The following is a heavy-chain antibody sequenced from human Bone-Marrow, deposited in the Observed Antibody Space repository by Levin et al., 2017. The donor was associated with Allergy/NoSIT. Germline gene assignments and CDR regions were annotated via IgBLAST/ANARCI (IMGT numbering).Heavy chain of an antibody. CDR1: GYTLTNHY. CDR2: IHPGGGST. V-gene: IGHV1-46*01. CDR3: ANGGRGDDGYYYGLDV. J-gene: IGHJ6*02. Sequence: ASVKVSCKASGYTLTNHYIHWVRQAPGQGLEWMGKIHPGGGSTSYAQHFQGRVTMTSDTSTSSIYLELSSLRFDDTAVYYCANGGRGDDGYYYGLDVWGQWTTVIVSS. D-gene: IGHD2-8*01.